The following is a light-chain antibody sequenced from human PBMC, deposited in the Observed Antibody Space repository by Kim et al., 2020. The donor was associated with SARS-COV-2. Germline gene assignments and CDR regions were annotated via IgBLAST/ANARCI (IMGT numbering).Light chain of an antibody. Sequence: SASVGDTVTITCRASQGIGNSLAWYQQKPGRVPKLLIYAASTLQSGVPSRFSGSGSGTEFTLTITSLQPEDVATYYCQKYNSFMYTFGQGTKLEI. V-gene: IGKV1-27*01. CDR1: QGIGNS. J-gene: IGKJ2*01. CDR2: AAS. CDR3: QKYNSFMYT.